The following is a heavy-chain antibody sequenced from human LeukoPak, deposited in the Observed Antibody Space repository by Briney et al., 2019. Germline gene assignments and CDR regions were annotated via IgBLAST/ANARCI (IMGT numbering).Heavy chain of an antibody. Sequence: PSQTLSLTCTVSGGSISSGSYYWSWIRQPAGKGLEWIGRIYTSGSTNYNPSLKSRVTISVDTSKNQFSLKLSSVTAADTAVYYCARHYDPQPFDVFDIWGQGTMVTVSS. D-gene: IGHD3-3*01. CDR3: ARHYDPQPFDVFDI. CDR1: GGSISSGSYY. J-gene: IGHJ3*02. CDR2: IYTSGST. V-gene: IGHV4-61*02.